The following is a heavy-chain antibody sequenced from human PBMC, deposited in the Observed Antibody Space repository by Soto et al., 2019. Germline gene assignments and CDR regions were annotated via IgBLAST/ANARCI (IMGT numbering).Heavy chain of an antibody. Sequence: AGSLRLSCAASGCTFSSYAMSWVRQAPGKGLEWVSAISGSGGSTYYADSVKGRFTISRDNSKNTLYLQMNSLRAEDTAVYYCAKYCSGGSCYSGFDYWGQGTLVTVSS. CDR3: AKYCSGGSCYSGFDY. D-gene: IGHD2-15*01. J-gene: IGHJ4*02. CDR1: GCTFSSYA. V-gene: IGHV3-23*01. CDR2: ISGSGGST.